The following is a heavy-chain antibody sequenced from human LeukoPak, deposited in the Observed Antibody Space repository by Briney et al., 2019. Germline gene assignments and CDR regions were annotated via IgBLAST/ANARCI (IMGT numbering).Heavy chain of an antibody. CDR3: ARGYCSGGSCYAGDY. V-gene: IGHV3-20*04. CDR1: GFTFDDYG. D-gene: IGHD2-15*01. J-gene: IGHJ4*02. Sequence: GGSLTLSCAASGFTFDDYGMSWVRQAPGKGLEWVSGINWNGGSTGYADSVKGRFTISRDNAKNSLYLQMNSLRAEDTALYYCARGYCSGGSCYAGDYWGQGTLVTVSS. CDR2: INWNGGST.